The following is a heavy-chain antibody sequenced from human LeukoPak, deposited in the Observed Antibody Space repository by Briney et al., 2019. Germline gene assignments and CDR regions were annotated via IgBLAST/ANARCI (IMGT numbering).Heavy chain of an antibody. CDR3: ARDDNWNYKPFDL. CDR1: GFTFSFYM. J-gene: IGHJ4*02. CDR2: ISTSSSHI. D-gene: IGHD1-7*01. V-gene: IGHV3-21*01. Sequence: GGSLRLSCTASGFTFSFYMMNWVRQAPGKGLEWVSSISTSSSHIYYADSLKGRFTVSRDNAKNSLYLQMNNLRAEDTAVYYCARDDNWNYKPFDLWGPGTL.